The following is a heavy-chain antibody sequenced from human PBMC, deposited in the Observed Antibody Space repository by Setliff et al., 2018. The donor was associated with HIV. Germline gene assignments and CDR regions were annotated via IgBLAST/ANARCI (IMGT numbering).Heavy chain of an antibody. Sequence: PGGSLRLSCAASGFTLSSYWMSWVRQAPGKGLEWVASTKPDGSEGHYVDSVTGRFTISRDNAKNTLYLQMNRLRAEDTAVYYCARDLWNYGIDSWGQGTLVTVSS. CDR2: TKPDGSEG. CDR1: GFTLSSYW. D-gene: IGHD1-7*01. J-gene: IGHJ5*01. V-gene: IGHV3-7*01. CDR3: ARDLWNYGIDS.